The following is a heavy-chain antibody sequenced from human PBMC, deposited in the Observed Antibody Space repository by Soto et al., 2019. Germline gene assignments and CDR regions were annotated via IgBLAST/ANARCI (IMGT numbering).Heavy chain of an antibody. D-gene: IGHD3-22*01. CDR1: GGSISSYY. Sequence: SETLSLTCTVSGGSISSYYWSWIRQPPGKGLEWIGYIYYSGSTNYNPSLKSRVTISVDTSKNQFSLKLSSVTAADTAVYYCARRYYYDSSGYYYDYWGQGTLVTVSS. CDR3: ARRYYYDSSGYYYDY. CDR2: IYYSGST. J-gene: IGHJ4*02. V-gene: IGHV4-59*01.